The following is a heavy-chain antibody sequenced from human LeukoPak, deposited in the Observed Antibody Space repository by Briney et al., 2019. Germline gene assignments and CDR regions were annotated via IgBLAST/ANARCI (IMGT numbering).Heavy chain of an antibody. J-gene: IGHJ5*02. Sequence: ASVKVSCKVSGYTLTELSMHWVRQAPGKGLGWMGGFDPEDGETIYAQKFQGRVTMTEDTSTDTAYMELSRLRSDDTAVYYCARESCSGGSCYYWFDPWGQGILVTVSS. CDR1: GYTLTELS. CDR3: ARESCSGGSCYYWFDP. CDR2: FDPEDGET. V-gene: IGHV1-24*01. D-gene: IGHD2-15*01.